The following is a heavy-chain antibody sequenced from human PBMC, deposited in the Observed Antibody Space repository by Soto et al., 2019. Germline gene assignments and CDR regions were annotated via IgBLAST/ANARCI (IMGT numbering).Heavy chain of an antibody. CDR3: ATDDYGIFPY. Sequence: HVQLVQSGTEVKKPGASVRVSCMVSGYPFTTYYIHWVRQAPGQGLEWMGWIDLRSGGTVYEKKFQGRVTMTRDTSISTVYMDMSGLTSDDTALYYCATDDYGIFPYWGQGSLVTVSS. J-gene: IGHJ4*02. V-gene: IGHV1-2*02. D-gene: IGHD3-10*01. CDR1: GYPFTTYY. CDR2: IDLRSGGT.